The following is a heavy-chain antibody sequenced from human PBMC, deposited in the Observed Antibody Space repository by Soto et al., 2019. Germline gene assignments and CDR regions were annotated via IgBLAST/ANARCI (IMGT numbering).Heavy chain of an antibody. CDR3: AKVYYDSSGYYDAFDI. D-gene: IGHD3-22*01. CDR2: ISGSGGST. CDR1: GFTFSSYA. Sequence: EVQLLESGGGLVQPGGSLRLSCAASGFTFSSYAMSWVRQAPGKGLEWVSAISGSGGSTYYADSVKGRFTISRDNSKNTLYLQMNSLRAEDTAVYYCAKVYYDSSGYYDAFDIWGQGTMVTVSS. V-gene: IGHV3-23*01. J-gene: IGHJ3*02.